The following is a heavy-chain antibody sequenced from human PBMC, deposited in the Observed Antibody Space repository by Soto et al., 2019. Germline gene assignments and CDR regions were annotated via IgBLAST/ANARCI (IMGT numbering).Heavy chain of an antibody. CDR3: ARGLEAYSSSWYWRKKGWFDP. CDR1: GGSFSGYY. CDR2: INHSGST. J-gene: IGHJ5*02. Sequence: SVTLSLTCAVYGGSFSGYYWRWIRQPPGKGLEWIGQINHSGSTNYNPSLKSRVTISVDTSKNQFSLKLSSVTAADTAVYYCARGLEAYSSSWYWRKKGWFDPWGQGTLVTVSS. V-gene: IGHV4-34*01. D-gene: IGHD6-13*01.